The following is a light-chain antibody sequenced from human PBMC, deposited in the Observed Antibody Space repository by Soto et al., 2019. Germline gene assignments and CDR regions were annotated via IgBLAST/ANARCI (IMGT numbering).Light chain of an antibody. J-gene: IGKJ5*01. Sequence: DVVMAQSHLSLPVTPGEPASISCRSSQSLLHSNGYNYLDWYLQKPGQSPQLLIYLGSNRASGVPDRFSGSGSGTDFTLKISRVEAEDVGVYYCMQDLQTPFTFGQGTRLEIK. CDR3: MQDLQTPFT. CDR2: LGS. V-gene: IGKV2-28*01. CDR1: QSLLHSNGYNY.